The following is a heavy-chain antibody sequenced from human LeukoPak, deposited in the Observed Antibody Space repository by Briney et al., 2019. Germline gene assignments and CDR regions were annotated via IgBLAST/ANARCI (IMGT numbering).Heavy chain of an antibody. CDR3: ARYGYYDTSGYKAFDY. CDR1: GFTFSNYW. J-gene: IGHJ4*02. V-gene: IGHV3-7*05. CDR2: IKEDGSEK. D-gene: IGHD3-22*01. Sequence: GGSLRLSCAASGFTFSNYWVNWVRQAPGKGLEWVASIKEDGSEKYYVDSVKGRFTISRDNAKNSLYLQMNSLRAEDTAVYYCARYGYYDTSGYKAFDYWGQGTLVTVSS.